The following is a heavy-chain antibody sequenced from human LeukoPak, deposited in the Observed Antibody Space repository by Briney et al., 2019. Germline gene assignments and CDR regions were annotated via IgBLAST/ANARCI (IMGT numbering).Heavy chain of an antibody. CDR3: AREPSNWEYYFDY. V-gene: IGHV1-69*05. J-gene: IGHJ4*02. CDR2: IIPIFGTA. D-gene: IGHD7-27*01. Sequence: ASVKVSCKASGGTFCSYAISWVRQAPGQGLEWMGRIIPIFGTANYAQKFQGRATITTDESTSTAYMELSSLRSEDTAVYYCAREPSNWEYYFDYWGQGTLVTVSS. CDR1: GGTFCSYA.